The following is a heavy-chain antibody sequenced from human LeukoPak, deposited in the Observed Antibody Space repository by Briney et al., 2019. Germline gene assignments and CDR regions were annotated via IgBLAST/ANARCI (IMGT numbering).Heavy chain of an antibody. CDR1: GYTFTSSD. J-gene: IGHJ4*02. V-gene: IGHV1-8*03. CDR2: MNPNSGNT. D-gene: IGHD3-22*01. Sequence: ASVKVSCKASGYTFTSSDINWVRQATGQGLEWMGWMNPNSGNTGYAQKFQGRVTITRNTSMSTAYMELSSLRSEDTAVYYCARRYYDSSGYYYLFDYWGQGTLVTVSS. CDR3: ARRYYDSSGYYYLFDY.